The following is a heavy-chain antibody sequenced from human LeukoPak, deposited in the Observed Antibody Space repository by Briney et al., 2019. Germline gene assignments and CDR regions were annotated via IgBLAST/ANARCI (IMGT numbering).Heavy chain of an antibody. J-gene: IGHJ6*02. CDR3: ARGYGAGNYRRPFYGMDV. V-gene: IGHV3-20*04. Sequence: GGSLRLSCAASGSTFSSYAMSWVRQAPGKGLEWVSGLNWNGDITRYADSVKGRFTISRDNAKNSVYLQMDSLSAEDTAFYYCARGYGAGNYRRPFYGMDVWGQGTTVTVSS. D-gene: IGHD3-10*01. CDR1: GSTFSSYA. CDR2: LNWNGDIT.